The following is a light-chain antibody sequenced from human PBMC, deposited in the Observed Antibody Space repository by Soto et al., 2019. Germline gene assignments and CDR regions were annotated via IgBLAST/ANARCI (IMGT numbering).Light chain of an antibody. CDR2: RND. Sequence: QAVVTQPPSASGTPGQRVTISCSGASSNIGKNFVYWYQQLPRTTPKLLISRNDQRPSGVPERFSGSKSGTSASLAISGLRSEDEAEYYCAAWDDSLSGSSAFGTGTKLTVL. CDR3: AAWDDSLSGSSA. J-gene: IGLJ1*01. CDR1: SSNIGKNF. V-gene: IGLV1-47*01.